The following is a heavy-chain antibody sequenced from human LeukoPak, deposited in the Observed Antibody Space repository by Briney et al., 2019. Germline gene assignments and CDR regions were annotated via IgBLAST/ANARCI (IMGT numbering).Heavy chain of an antibody. CDR2: INPNSGGT. CDR1: GYTFTGYY. CDR3: ARGSQSPPYYYYYYMDV. J-gene: IGHJ6*03. V-gene: IGHV1-2*02. Sequence: ASVKVSCKASGYTFTGYYMHWVRQAPGQGLEWMGWINPNSGGTNYAQKFQGRVTMTRDTSISTAYMELSRLRSDDTAVYYCARGSQSPPYYYYYYMDVWGKGTTVTISS.